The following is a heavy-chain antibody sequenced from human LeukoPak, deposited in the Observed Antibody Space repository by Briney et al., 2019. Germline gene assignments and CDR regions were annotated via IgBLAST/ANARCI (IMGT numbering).Heavy chain of an antibody. D-gene: IGHD3-22*01. J-gene: IGHJ4*02. CDR3: TRRFSDDSSGYFSY. CDR1: GFTLSGSA. V-gene: IGHV3-73*01. Sequence: GGPLRLSCAASGFTLSGSAMHWVRQASGKGLEWVGRIRSKANNYATAYAASVKGRFTISRDDSKNTAYLQMNSLITEDTAVYYCTRRFSDDSSGYFSYWGLGTLVTVSS. CDR2: IRSKANNYAT.